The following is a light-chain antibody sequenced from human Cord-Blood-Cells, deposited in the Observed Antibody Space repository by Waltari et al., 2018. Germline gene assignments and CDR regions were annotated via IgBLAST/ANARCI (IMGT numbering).Light chain of an antibody. Sequence: QSDLTQPASVSGSPGQSITISCTGTSSDVGGYNYVSWYQQHPGKAPKLMIYEVSNRPSGVSNRFAGSKSGNTASLTISGLQAEDEADYYCSSYTSSSVYVFGTGTKVTVL. CDR1: SSDVGGYNY. V-gene: IGLV2-14*01. CDR3: SSYTSSSVYV. CDR2: EVS. J-gene: IGLJ1*01.